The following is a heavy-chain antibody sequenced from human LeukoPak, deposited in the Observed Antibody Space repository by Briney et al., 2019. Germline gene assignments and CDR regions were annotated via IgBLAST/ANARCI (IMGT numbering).Heavy chain of an antibody. CDR3: ARAYGSGIDAFDI. V-gene: IGHV1-69*05. Sequence: PVKVSCKASGGTFSSYAISWVRQAPGQGLEWMGGIIPIFGTANYAQKFQSRVTITTDESTSTAYMELSSLRSEDTAVYYCARAYGSGIDAFDIWGQGTMVTVSS. D-gene: IGHD3-10*01. CDR1: GGTFSSYA. CDR2: IIPIFGTA. J-gene: IGHJ3*02.